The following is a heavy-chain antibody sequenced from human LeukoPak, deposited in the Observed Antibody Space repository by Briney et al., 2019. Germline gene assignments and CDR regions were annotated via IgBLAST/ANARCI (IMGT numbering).Heavy chain of an antibody. CDR1: GGSFSGYY. V-gene: IGHV4-34*01. D-gene: IGHD1-26*01. Sequence: SETLSLTCAVFGGSFSGYYWNWIRQSPGKGLEWIGEVNHSGSTNYNPSLRSRVTISVDASKNQFSLKLSSVTAADTAVYYCARLRSGSFYYYYYYMDVWGKGTTVTVSS. CDR3: ARLRSGSFYYYYYYMDV. CDR2: VNHSGST. J-gene: IGHJ6*03.